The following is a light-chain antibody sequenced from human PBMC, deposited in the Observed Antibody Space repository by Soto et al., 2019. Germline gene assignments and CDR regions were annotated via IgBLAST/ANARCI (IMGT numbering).Light chain of an antibody. CDR3: MQALQTWT. CDR1: QSLLHSNGYNY. CDR2: LGS. J-gene: IGKJ1*01. V-gene: IGKV2-28*01. Sequence: DIVMTQSPLSLPVTPGEPASISCRSSQSLLHSNGYNYLDWYLQKPGQSPQLLIYLGSNRASGGPDRFSGRGSGTDFTLKISRVEAEDVGVYYRMQALQTWTFGQGTKVEIK.